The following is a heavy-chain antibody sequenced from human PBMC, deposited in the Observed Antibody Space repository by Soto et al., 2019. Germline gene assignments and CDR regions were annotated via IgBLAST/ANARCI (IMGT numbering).Heavy chain of an antibody. CDR2: IYYSGST. CDR3: ARRSSGWYFDY. V-gene: IGHV4-59*12. CDR1: GGSISSYY. D-gene: IGHD6-19*01. Sequence: SETLSLTCTVSGGSISSYYWSWIRQPPGKGLEWIGYIYYSGSTNYNPSLKSRVTISVDTSKNTLYLQMNSLRAEDTAVYYCARRSSGWYFDYWGQGTLVTVSS. J-gene: IGHJ4*02.